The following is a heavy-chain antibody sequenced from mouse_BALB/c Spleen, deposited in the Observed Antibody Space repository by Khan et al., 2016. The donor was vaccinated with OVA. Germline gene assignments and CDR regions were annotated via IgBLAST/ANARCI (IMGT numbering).Heavy chain of an antibody. CDR1: GYTFTSYW. V-gene: IGHV1S41*01. J-gene: IGHJ4*01. CDR3: ARENYYGRSCYAMDY. D-gene: IGHD1-1*01. Sequence: DLVKPGASVKLSCKASGYTFTSYWINWIKQRPGQGLEWIGRIGPGSSNAYYNEMFKDKATLTVDTSSNTAYIQLSSLSSEDSAVYFGARENYYGRSCYAMDYWGQGTSVTVAA. CDR2: IGPGSSNA.